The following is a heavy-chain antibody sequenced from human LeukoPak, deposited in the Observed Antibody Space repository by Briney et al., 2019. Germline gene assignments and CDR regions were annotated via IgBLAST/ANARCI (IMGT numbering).Heavy chain of an antibody. CDR1: GFTVSSNY. CDR3: AREGSITMIVVVTTLAYFDY. V-gene: IGHV3-66*02. Sequence: GGSLRLSCAASGFTVSSNYMSWVRQAPGKGLEWVSVIYSGGSTYYADSVKGRFTISRDNSKNTLYLQMNSLRAEDTAVYYCAREGSITMIVVVTTLAYFDYWGQGTLVTVSS. J-gene: IGHJ4*02. CDR2: IYSGGST. D-gene: IGHD3-22*01.